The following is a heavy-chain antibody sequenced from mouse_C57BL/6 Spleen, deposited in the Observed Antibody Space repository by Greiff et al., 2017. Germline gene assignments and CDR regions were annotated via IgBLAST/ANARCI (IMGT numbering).Heavy chain of an antibody. CDR3: ARSGDWYFDV. J-gene: IGHJ1*03. CDR2: IDPSDSYT. V-gene: IGHV1-50*01. CDR1: GYTFTSYW. Sequence: QVQLKESGAELVKPGASVKLSCKASGYTFTSYWMQWVKQRPGQGLEWIGEIDPSDSYTNYNQKFKGKATLTVDTSSSTAYMQLSSLTSEDSAVYYCARSGDWYFDVWGTGTTVTVSS.